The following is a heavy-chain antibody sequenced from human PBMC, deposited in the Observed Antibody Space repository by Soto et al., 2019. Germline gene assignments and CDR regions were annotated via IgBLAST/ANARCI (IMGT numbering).Heavy chain of an antibody. CDR2: INPNSGDT. Sequence: ASVKVSCKASGYAFTGYYIHWVRQAPGQGLEWMGWINPNSGDTNYAQKFQGRVTMTRDTSFSTAYMELSSLRSDDTAVYYCATRYSYVHFWGQGTLVTVSS. V-gene: IGHV1-2*02. D-gene: IGHD5-18*01. J-gene: IGHJ4*02. CDR1: GYAFTGYY. CDR3: ATRYSYVHF.